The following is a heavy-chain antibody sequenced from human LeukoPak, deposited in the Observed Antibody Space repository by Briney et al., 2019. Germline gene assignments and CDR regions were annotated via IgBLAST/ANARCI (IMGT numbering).Heavy chain of an antibody. J-gene: IGHJ3*02. CDR2: ISWNSGSM. Sequence: PGGSLRLSCAASGFIFDDYAVHWVRQAPGKGLEWVSGISWNSGSMEYADSVKGRFTISRDNAKNSLYLQMNSLRVEDTALYYCAKVLGIAAPDAFDIWGQGTMATVSS. CDR1: GFIFDDYA. CDR3: AKVLGIAAPDAFDI. V-gene: IGHV3-9*01. D-gene: IGHD6-13*01.